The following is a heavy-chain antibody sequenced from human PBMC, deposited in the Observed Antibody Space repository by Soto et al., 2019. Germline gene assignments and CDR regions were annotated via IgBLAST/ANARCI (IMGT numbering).Heavy chain of an antibody. D-gene: IGHD6-19*01. CDR1: GFSFSDAW. Sequence: EVQLVESGGGLVKPAGSLRLSCAASGFSFSDAWMNWVRQAPGKGPEWVGRIKSKSDGGAVHYAAPVEGRFTISRDDSENMMYLQMNSRKTDDTAVYYCTTGRRSSGWHANYWGQGTLVTVSS. V-gene: IGHV3-15*07. J-gene: IGHJ4*02. CDR2: IKSKSDGGAV. CDR3: TTGRRSSGWHANY.